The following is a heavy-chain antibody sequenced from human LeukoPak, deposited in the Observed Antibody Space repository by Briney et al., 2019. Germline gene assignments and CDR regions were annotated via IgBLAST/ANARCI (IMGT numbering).Heavy chain of an antibody. CDR3: ARDPYCSSTSCPVGFDY. J-gene: IGHJ4*02. CDR1: GDSISSGRCF. CDR2: IYTTGNT. D-gene: IGHD2-2*01. V-gene: IGHV4-61*02. Sequence: SETLSLTCTVSGDSISSGRCFWNWIRQPAGKTLEWIGRIYTTGNTDYNPSLRGRFTISVDTSKNQFSLKLSSVTAADTAVYYCARDPYCSSTSCPVGFDYWGQGALVTVSS.